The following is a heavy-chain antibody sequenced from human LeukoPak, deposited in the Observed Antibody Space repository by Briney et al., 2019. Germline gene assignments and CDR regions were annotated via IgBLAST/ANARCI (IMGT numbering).Heavy chain of an antibody. CDR2: ISSSSSTI. CDR3: AKDWRYDSY. D-gene: IGHD3-22*01. CDR1: GFTFSSYS. V-gene: IGHV3-48*01. J-gene: IGHJ4*02. Sequence: GGSLRLSCAASGFTFSSYSMNWVRQAPGKGLEWVSYISSSSSTIYYADSVKGRFTISRDNSKNTLYLQMNSLRAEDTAVYYCAKDWRYDSYWGQGTLVTVSS.